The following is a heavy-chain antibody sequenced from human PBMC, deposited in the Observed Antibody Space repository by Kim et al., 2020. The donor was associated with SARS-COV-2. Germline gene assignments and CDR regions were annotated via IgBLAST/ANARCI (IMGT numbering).Heavy chain of an antibody. CDR1: GGTFSNYA. CDR3: AIGGAMTETL. V-gene: IGHV1-69*13. D-gene: IGHD2-21*02. CDR2: ILPIFAAP. J-gene: IGHJ4*02. Sequence: SVKVSCKSSGGTFSNYAFTWVRQAPGQGLEWVGTILPIFAAPNYAQKFQGKVAITADEFTTTAYLEITSLTSEDTAIYYCAIGGAMTETLWGQGTLVTVSS.